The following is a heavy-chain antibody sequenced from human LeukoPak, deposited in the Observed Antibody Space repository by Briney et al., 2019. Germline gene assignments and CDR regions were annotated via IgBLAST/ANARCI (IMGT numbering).Heavy chain of an antibody. CDR1: GGSISSGSYY. Sequence: SETLSPTCTVSGGSISSGSYYSGWIRQPAGKGLERIGRIYTSGSTNYNPSLKSRVTISVDTSKTQFSLKLSSVTAADTAVYYCARVCEFCSGQTRVAYYMDVWGKGTTVSVSS. CDR2: IYTSGST. J-gene: IGHJ6*03. D-gene: IGHD3-3*01. V-gene: IGHV4-61*02. CDR3: ARVCEFCSGQTRVAYYMDV.